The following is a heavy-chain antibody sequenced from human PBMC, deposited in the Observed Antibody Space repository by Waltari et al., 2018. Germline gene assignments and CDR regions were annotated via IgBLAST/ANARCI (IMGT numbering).Heavy chain of an antibody. J-gene: IGHJ6*03. D-gene: IGHD3-16*02. Sequence: QVQLQESGPGLVKPSETLSLTCTVSGGSISSYYWSWIRQPAGKGLEWIGRIYTSGSTNYNPSLKSRVTMSVDTSKNQFSLKLSSVTAADTAVYYCARGSSLSAYYYMDVWGKGTTVTVSS. CDR1: GGSISSYY. CDR3: ARGSSLSAYYYMDV. V-gene: IGHV4-4*07. CDR2: IYTSGST.